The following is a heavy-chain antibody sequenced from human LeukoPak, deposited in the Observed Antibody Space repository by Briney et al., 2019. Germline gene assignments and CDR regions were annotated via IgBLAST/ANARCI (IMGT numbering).Heavy chain of an antibody. Sequence: GGSLRLSCVASGVTLSNYAMSWARQAPGKGLEWVSYISSSSSTIYYADSVKGRFTISRDNAKNSLYLQMNSLRDEDTAVYYCARDRVVPAADFDYWGQGTLVTVSS. D-gene: IGHD2-2*01. CDR3: ARDRVVPAADFDY. J-gene: IGHJ4*02. CDR2: ISSSSSTI. CDR1: GVTLSNYA. V-gene: IGHV3-48*02.